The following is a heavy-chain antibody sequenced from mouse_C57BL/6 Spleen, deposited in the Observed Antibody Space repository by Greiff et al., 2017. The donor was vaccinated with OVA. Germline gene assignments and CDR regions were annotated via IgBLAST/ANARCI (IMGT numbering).Heavy chain of an antibody. CDR1: GFTFSSYG. CDR2: ISSGGSYT. D-gene: IGHD1-1*01. V-gene: IGHV5-6*01. J-gene: IGHJ3*01. CDR3: ARQGPTGSSLFAY. Sequence: DVQLVESGGDLVKPGGSLKLSCAASGFTFSSYGMSWVRQTPDKRLEWVATISSGGSYTYYPDSVKGRFTISRDNAKNTLYLQMSSLKSEDTAMYYCARQGPTGSSLFAYWGQGTLVTVSA.